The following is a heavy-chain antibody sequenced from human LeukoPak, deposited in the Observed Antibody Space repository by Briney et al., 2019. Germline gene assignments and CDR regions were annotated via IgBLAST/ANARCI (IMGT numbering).Heavy chain of an antibody. CDR2: ISSSSTI. V-gene: IGHV3-48*02. Sequence: GGSLRLSCAASGFTFSSYSMNWVRQAPGKGLEWVSYISSSSTIYYADSVRGRFTISRDNAKNSLYLQMNSLRDEDTAVYYCARDSQFDYWGQGTLVTVSS. CDR1: GFTFSSYS. CDR3: ARDSQFDY. J-gene: IGHJ4*02.